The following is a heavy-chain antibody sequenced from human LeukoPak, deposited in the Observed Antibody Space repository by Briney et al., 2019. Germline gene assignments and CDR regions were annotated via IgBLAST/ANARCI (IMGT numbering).Heavy chain of an antibody. J-gene: IGHJ4*02. CDR3: ARRNSDSGWFRDDF. CDR2: IYDSGTT. CDR1: GGSIDIY. V-gene: IGHV4-59*08. D-gene: IGHD6-19*01. Sequence: PSETLSLTCTVSGGSIDIYWSWIRQRPGKGIEWIGYIYDSGTTKYNPSLNSRVTISVDTSKSQFSLQLTSVTAADTAVYYCARRNSDSGWFRDDFWGQGTLVTVSS.